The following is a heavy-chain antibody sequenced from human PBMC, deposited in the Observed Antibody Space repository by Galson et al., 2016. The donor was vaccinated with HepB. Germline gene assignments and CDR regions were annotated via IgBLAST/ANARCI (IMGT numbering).Heavy chain of an antibody. CDR3: AKDQVTRHASWEH. J-gene: IGHJ1*01. D-gene: IGHD2-21*02. V-gene: IGHV3-23*01. CDR2: ISGRGGIT. CDR1: GFMFSSHA. Sequence: SLRLSCAASGFMFSSHAMRWVRQAPGKGLEWGSPISGRGGITDYAYSGKGRFTISRDNSKNALYLQMNSMTAEDTAVYYCAKDQVTRHASWEHWGQGTLVSVSS.